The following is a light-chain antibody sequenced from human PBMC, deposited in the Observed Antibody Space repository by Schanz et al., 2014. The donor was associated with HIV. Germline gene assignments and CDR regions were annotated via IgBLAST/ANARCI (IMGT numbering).Light chain of an antibody. J-gene: IGKJ2*01. CDR2: NAS. CDR1: QSINTC. Sequence: DIQMTQSPSSLAASVGDRLTLSCRTSQSINTCLNWYQQKPGTAPKLLIYNASSLQSGVSSRFSGGGSGRVFTLTITGLQFEDFATYYCQQSYSATPYTFGQGTKVEIK. CDR3: QQSYSATPYT. V-gene: IGKV1-39*01.